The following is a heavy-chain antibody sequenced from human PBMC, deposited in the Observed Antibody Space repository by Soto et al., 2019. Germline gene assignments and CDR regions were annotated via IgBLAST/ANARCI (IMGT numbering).Heavy chain of an antibody. CDR1: GFTFSNSD. Sequence: EVNLVESGGGLVRPGGSLRLSCAASGFTFSNSDMHWVRQTTGKGLEWLSGIGTVGDTYYPPSVRGRFTISRENAKNSYYVQMDGLRSADSAVYFCARGTGDQLMYFDLWCRGTLVTVSS. V-gene: IGHV3-13*01. D-gene: IGHD7-27*01. CDR2: IGTVGDT. J-gene: IGHJ2*01. CDR3: ARGTGDQLMYFDL.